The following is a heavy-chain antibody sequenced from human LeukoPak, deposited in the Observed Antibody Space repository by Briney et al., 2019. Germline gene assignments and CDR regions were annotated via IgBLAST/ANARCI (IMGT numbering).Heavy chain of an antibody. J-gene: IGHJ4*02. V-gene: IGHV4-61*02. Sequence: SETLSLTCTVSGGSISSDSFYWRWIRQPAGKGLEWIGRIYTSGSPDYNPSLKSRVTISVDTSKNQYSLKLTSVTAADTAVYYCASTTVRSGYWGQGTLVTVSS. D-gene: IGHD4-17*01. CDR1: GGSISSDSFY. CDR2: IYTSGSP. CDR3: ASTTVRSGY.